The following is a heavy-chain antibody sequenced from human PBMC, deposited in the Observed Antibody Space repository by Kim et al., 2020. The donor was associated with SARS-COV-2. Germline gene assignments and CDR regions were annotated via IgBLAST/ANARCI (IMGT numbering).Heavy chain of an antibody. Sequence: SETLSLTCTVSGGSISSGGYYWSWIRQHPGKGLEWIGYIYYSGSTYYNPSLKSRVTISVDTSKNQFSLKLSSVTAADTAVYYCARESDSSGYRPAFDIWGQGTMVTVSS. CDR3: ARESDSSGYRPAFDI. J-gene: IGHJ3*02. V-gene: IGHV4-31*03. CDR2: IYYSGST. CDR1: GGSISSGGYY. D-gene: IGHD3-22*01.